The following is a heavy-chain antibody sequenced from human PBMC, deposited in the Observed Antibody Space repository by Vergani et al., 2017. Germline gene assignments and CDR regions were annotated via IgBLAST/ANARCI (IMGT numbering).Heavy chain of an antibody. V-gene: IGHV5-51*01. J-gene: IGHJ5*02. CDR3: ARQARVPYYYGSGSYYTSWFDP. D-gene: IGHD3-10*01. CDR1: GYSFTSYW. Sequence: EVQLVQSGAEVKKPGESLKISCKGSGYSFTSYWIGWVRQMPGKGLEWMGIIYPGDSDTRYSPSFQGQVTISADKSISTAYLQWSSLKASDTAMYYCARQARVPYYYGSGSYYTSWFDPWGQGTLVTVSS. CDR2: IYPGDSDT.